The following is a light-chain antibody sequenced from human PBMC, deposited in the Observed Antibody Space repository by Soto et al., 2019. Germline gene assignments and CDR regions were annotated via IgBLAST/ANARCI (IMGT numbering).Light chain of an antibody. CDR3: SSYTSSSTYV. Sequence: SALTQPASVSGSPGQSITISCTGTSSDVGGYNYVSWYQQHPGKAPKLMIYEVSNRPSGVFNRFSGSKSGNTASLTISGLQAEDEADYYCSSYTSSSTYVFGTGTKVTVL. CDR1: SSDVGGYNY. V-gene: IGLV2-14*01. CDR2: EVS. J-gene: IGLJ1*01.